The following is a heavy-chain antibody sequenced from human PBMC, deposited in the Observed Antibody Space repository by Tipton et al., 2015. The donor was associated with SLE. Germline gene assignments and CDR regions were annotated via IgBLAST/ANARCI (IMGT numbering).Heavy chain of an antibody. V-gene: IGHV4-4*08. CDR1: GGSISGYY. CDR3: ASGGVRIPPHDAFAM. J-gene: IGHJ3*02. D-gene: IGHD3-16*01. CDR2: VYSSGTT. Sequence: TLSLTCIVSGGSISGYYWSWIRQPPGKGLEWIGYVYSSGTTNYNPSLKSRVTISVDTSTNVFSLKLTSVTAADTAVYYCASGGVRIPPHDAFAMWGQGTVVTVSS.